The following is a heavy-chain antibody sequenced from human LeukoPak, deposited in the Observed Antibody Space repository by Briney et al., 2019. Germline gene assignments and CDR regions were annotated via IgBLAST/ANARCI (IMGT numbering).Heavy chain of an antibody. V-gene: IGHV4-61*02. CDR1: GGSIGSGSYY. J-gene: IGHJ4*02. CDR2: IYTSGST. CDR3: ARGRGSSSWFDY. D-gene: IGHD6-13*01. Sequence: SETLSLTCTVSGGSIGSGSYYWSWIRQPAGKGLEWIGRIYTSGSTNYNPSLKSRVTISVDTSKNQFSLKLSSVTAADTAVYYCARGRGSSSWFDYWGQGTLVTVSS.